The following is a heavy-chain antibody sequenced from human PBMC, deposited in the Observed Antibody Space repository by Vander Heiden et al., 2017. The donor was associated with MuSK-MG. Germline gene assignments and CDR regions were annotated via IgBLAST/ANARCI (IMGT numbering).Heavy chain of an antibody. CDR1: GFTFTNYA. D-gene: IGHD5-18*01. V-gene: IGHV3-23*01. J-gene: IGHJ4*02. Sequence: EVQLLESGGGLVQPGGSLRLSCATSGFTFTNYAMGWVRQAPGKGLEWVSTICDGGRGTDFADSVKGRFTISRDNSKNTVYLQLNSLRAEDAALYYCAKVMRGYRYGCYSNWGQGTLVTVSS. CDR3: AKVMRGYRYGCYSN. CDR2: ICDGGRGT.